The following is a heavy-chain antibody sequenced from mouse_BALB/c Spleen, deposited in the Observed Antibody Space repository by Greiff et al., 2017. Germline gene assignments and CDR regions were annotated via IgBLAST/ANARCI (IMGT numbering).Heavy chain of an antibody. V-gene: IGHV1-31*01. CDR2: INPYNGAT. CDR3: AREGIYYYGSSYENY. J-gene: IGHJ4*01. D-gene: IGHD1-1*01. CDR1: GYSFTGYY. Sequence: VQLQQSGPELVKPGASVKISCKASGYSFTGYYMHWVKQSHVKSLEWIGRINPYNGATSYNQNFKDKASLTVDKSSSTAYMELHSLTSEDSAVYYCAREGIYYYGSSYENYWGQGTSVTVSS.